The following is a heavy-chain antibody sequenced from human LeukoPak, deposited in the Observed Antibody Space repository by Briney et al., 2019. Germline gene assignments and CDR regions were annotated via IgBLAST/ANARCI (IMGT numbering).Heavy chain of an antibody. V-gene: IGHV4-4*07. J-gene: IGHJ5*02. Sequence: SETLSLTCTVSGGSISNYYWSWIRQPAGKGLEWIGHIFTSGTTNYNPSLKSRVTMSVDTSKNQFSLKVSSVTAADTAVYYCARDHPEGRNWFDPWGQGTLVTVSS. CDR1: GGSISNYY. CDR2: IFTSGTT. CDR3: ARDHPEGRNWFDP. D-gene: IGHD1-14*01.